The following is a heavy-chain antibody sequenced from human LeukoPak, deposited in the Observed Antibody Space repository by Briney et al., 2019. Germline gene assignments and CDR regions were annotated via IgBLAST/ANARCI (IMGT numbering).Heavy chain of an antibody. CDR3: ARVYLGVYYYGSSGYSHLDY. Sequence: GASVKVPCKASGYTFTDYYMHWVRQAPGQGLEWMGWINPNSGGTKYAQKFQGRVTMTRDTSISTAYMELSRLRSDDTAVYYCARVYLGVYYYGSSGYSHLDYWGQGTLVTVSS. V-gene: IGHV1-2*02. CDR1: GYTFTDYY. J-gene: IGHJ4*02. D-gene: IGHD3-22*01. CDR2: INPNSGGT.